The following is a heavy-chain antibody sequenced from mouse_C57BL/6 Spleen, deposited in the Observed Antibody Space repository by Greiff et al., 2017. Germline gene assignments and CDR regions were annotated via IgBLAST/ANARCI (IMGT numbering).Heavy chain of an antibody. Sequence: EVQLQQSGPELVKPGASVKISCKASGYTFTDYYMNWVKQSHGKSLEWIGDLNPNNGGTSYNQKFKGKATLTVDKSSSTAYMELRSLTSEDSAVYYCARESGSSSWYFDVWGTGTTVTVSS. V-gene: IGHV1-26*01. D-gene: IGHD1-1*01. CDR1: GYTFTDYY. CDR3: ARESGSSSWYFDV. J-gene: IGHJ1*03. CDR2: LNPNNGGT.